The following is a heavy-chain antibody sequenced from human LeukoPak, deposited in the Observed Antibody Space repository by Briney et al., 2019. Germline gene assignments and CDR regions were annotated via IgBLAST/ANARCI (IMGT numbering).Heavy chain of an antibody. Sequence: PSETLSLTCTVSGGSMTNYYWSWIRQPAGKGLEWIGRMFFSGTSHYNPSLKSRVTTSVDTSKNQFSLKVSSVTAADTAVYYCARVGSDGSYFDYWGQGTLVTVSS. CDR1: GGSMTNYY. CDR2: MFFSGTS. J-gene: IGHJ4*02. V-gene: IGHV4-4*07. D-gene: IGHD1-26*01. CDR3: ARVGSDGSYFDY.